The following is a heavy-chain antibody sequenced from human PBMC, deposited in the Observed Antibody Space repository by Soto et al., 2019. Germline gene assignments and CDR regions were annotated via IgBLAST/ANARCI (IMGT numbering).Heavy chain of an antibody. J-gene: IGHJ4*02. D-gene: IGHD4-4*01. V-gene: IGHV3-21*01. CDR3: AREGINNYNEYYFDS. CDR2: ISGSGNYT. Sequence: GGSLRLSCAASGFTFSTYSMNWVRQAPGKGLEWVSSISGSGNYTHYADFLRGRFTISRDNARTSLYLQMNSLRAEDTAVYYCAREGINNYNEYYFDSWGQGTVVTVSS. CDR1: GFTFSTYS.